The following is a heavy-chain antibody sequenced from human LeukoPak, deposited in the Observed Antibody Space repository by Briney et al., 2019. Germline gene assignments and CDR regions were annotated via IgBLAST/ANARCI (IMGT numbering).Heavy chain of an antibody. Sequence: GASVKVSCKASGYTFTGYYRHWVRQAPGQGLEWMGWINPNSGGTNYAQKFQVRGTMTRDTSISTAYMELSRLRSDDTAVYYCARSAESSSWVEFDYWGQGTLVTVSS. J-gene: IGHJ4*02. CDR3: ARSAESSSWVEFDY. V-gene: IGHV1-2*02. CDR2: INPNSGGT. D-gene: IGHD6-13*01. CDR1: GYTFTGYY.